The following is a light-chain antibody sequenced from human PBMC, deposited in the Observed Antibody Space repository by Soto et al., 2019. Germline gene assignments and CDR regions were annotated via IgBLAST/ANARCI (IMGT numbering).Light chain of an antibody. J-gene: IGKJ2*01. CDR3: HQYNDWTVYT. CDR2: GAP. CDR1: QTVHSN. Sequence: EIVMTQSPANLSVSPGGRATLSCRASQTVHSNLAWYQHKSGQAPRLLSYGAPTKATGIPARISGSGSGTEFTITITSMQYEDSAVYFCHQYNDWTVYTFGPGTKLEIK. V-gene: IGKV3-15*01.